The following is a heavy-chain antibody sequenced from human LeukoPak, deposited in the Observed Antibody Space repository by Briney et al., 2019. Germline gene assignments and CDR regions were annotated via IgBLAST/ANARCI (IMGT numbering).Heavy chain of an antibody. CDR3: ARGGAGSGRNYGMDV. D-gene: IGHD3-10*01. J-gene: IGHJ6*04. CDR2: INAGNGNT. CDR1: GYTFTSYA. Sequence: ASVKVSCKASGYTFTSYAMHWVRQAPGQRLEWMGWINAGNGNTKYSQKFQGRVTITRDTSASTAYMELSSLRSEDTAVYYCARGGAGSGRNYGMDVWGKGTTVTVS. V-gene: IGHV1-3*01.